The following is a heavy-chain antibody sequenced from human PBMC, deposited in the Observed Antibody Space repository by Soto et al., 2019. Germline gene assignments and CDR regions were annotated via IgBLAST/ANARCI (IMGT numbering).Heavy chain of an antibody. D-gene: IGHD3-10*01. CDR3: ARGLILWFGELSRRGGYYDYVAV. CDR1: GGSFSGYQ. J-gene: IGHJ6*03. Sequence: QVQLQQWGAGLLKPSETLSLTCAVYGGSFSGYQWTWIRQTPGKGLEWIGEINDSGNINYNPSLKSRVTILVDTAKKQISMKLSSLTAADTAVYYCARGLILWFGELSRRGGYYDYVAVWGKGTTVTVSS. CDR2: INDSGNI. V-gene: IGHV4-34*01.